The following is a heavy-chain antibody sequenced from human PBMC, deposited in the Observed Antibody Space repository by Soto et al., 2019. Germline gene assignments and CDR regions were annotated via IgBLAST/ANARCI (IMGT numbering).Heavy chain of an antibody. CDR2: TSYSGST. J-gene: IGHJ2*01. CDR3: ARDEGAQFDWYFDL. Sequence: QVQLQESGPGLVKPSQTLSLTCSVSGDSISSGGYYWNWIRQLPAKGLEWIVYTSYSGSTYYNPSLNSRATIAVYTSNNQFSLKLTSVTAADTAVYYCARDEGAQFDWYFDLWGRGTLVTVSS. V-gene: IGHV4-31*03. CDR1: GDSISSGGYY.